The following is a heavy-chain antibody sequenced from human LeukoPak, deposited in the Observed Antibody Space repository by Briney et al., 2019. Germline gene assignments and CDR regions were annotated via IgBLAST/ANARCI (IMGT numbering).Heavy chain of an antibody. Sequence: PSGTLRLSCAASGGTISSYSRNWVRQAPGKGLEWVAYIYCSGSTNYNPYLKSRVTISVETTKNKFSLLLSNGTAADTAADYCARSWYYYDGDAFDIWGRGTMVTVS. V-gene: IGHV4-59*01. CDR2: IYCSGST. CDR3: ARSWYYYDGDAFDI. J-gene: IGHJ3*02. D-gene: IGHD3-22*01. CDR1: GGTISSYS.